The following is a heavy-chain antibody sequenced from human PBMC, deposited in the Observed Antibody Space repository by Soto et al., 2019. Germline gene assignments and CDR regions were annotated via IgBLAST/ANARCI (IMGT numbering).Heavy chain of an antibody. V-gene: IGHV3-30*03. CDR3: AALGYETGLFDY. CDR2: ISYDGSNK. J-gene: IGHJ4*02. D-gene: IGHD6-13*01. Sequence: QVQLVESGGGVVQPGRSLRLSCAASGFTFSSYGMHWVRQAPGKGLEWVAVISYDGSNKYYADSVKGRFTISRDNSKNTLYLQMNSLRAEDTAVYYCAALGYETGLFDYWGQGTLVTVSS. CDR1: GFTFSSYG.